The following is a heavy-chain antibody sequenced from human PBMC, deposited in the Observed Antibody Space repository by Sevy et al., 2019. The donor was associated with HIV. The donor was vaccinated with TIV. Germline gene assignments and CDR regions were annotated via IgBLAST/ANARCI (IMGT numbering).Heavy chain of an antibody. CDR2: ITSSAGNK. CDR3: VRDLPPSATTVAHFDY. Sequence: GGSLRLSCAASGFTFSSYEMNWVRQAPGEGPEWVSSITSSAGNKYYSDSVKGRFTISRDNAKNSLFLQMNSLRAEDTAVYYCVRDLPPSATTVAHFDYWGQGTLVTVSS. V-gene: IGHV3-48*03. D-gene: IGHD4-17*01. J-gene: IGHJ4*02. CDR1: GFTFSSYE.